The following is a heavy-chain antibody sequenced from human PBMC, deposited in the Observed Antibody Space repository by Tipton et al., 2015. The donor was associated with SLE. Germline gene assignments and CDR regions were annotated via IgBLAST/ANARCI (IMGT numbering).Heavy chain of an antibody. V-gene: IGHV4-31*03. CDR3: ARLAHYNSNWYLGV. CDR1: GGSITTVSHY. D-gene: IGHD3-22*01. Sequence: TLSLTCTVSGGSITTVSHYWSWIRQHPGKGLEWIGYIYYSGSTYFNPSLKSRVTMSLDTSKNQFSLRLRSVTAADTAVYYCARLAHYNSNWYLGVWGQGSLVTVSS. CDR2: IYYSGST. J-gene: IGHJ4*02.